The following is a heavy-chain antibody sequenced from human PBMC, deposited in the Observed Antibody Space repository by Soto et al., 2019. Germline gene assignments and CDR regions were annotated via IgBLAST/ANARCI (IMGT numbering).Heavy chain of an antibody. J-gene: IGHJ6*02. D-gene: IGHD2-21*01. V-gene: IGHV1-69*12. CDR2: IIPIFGTA. CDR3: ARDRAIVVGSYYYYGMDV. CDR1: GGTFSSYA. Sequence: QVQLVQSGAEVKKPGSSVKVSCKASGGTFSSYAISWVRQAPGQGLEWMGGIIPIFGTANYAQKFQGRVTITADESTSTAYMELSSLRSEDTAVYYSARDRAIVVGSYYYYGMDVWGQGTTVTVSS.